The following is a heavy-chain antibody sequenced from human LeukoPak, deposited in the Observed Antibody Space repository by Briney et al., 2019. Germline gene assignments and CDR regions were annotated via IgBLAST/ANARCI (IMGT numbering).Heavy chain of an antibody. V-gene: IGHV3-21*06. CDR2: VSGTSEYV. CDR1: GFSFSTYS. CDR3: ARWYSSGWYSDY. J-gene: IGHJ4*02. Sequence: NPGGSLRLSCAASGFSFSTYSMIWVRQAPGKGLEWVSSVSGTSEYVYYADSVRGRFTISRDNAKNTVYLQMNSLRAEDTAVYYCARWYSSGWYSDYWGQGTLVTVSS. D-gene: IGHD6-19*01.